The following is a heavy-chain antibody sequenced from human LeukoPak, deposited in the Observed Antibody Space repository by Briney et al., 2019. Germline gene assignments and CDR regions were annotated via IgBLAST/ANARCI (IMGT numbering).Heavy chain of an antibody. CDR3: ARLGHDPYGMDV. CDR2: IYYSGST. V-gene: IGHV4-59*08. Sequence: PSETLSLTCTVSGGSISSYYWSWIRQPPGKGLGWIGYIYYSGSTNYNPSLKSRVTISVDTSKNQFSLKLSSVTAADTAVYYCARLGHDPYGMDVWGQGTTVTVSS. CDR1: GGSISSYY. J-gene: IGHJ6*02. D-gene: IGHD3-10*01.